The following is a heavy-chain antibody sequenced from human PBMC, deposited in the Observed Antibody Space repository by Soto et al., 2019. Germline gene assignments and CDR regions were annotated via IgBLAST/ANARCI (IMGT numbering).Heavy chain of an antibody. CDR1: GGTFSSYT. CDR3: ARDPHYDYVWGSYRHYYGMDV. J-gene: IGHJ6*02. Sequence: SVKVSCKASGGTFSSYTISWVRQAPGQGLEWMGRIIPILGIANYAQKFQGRVTITADKSTSTAYMELSSLRSEDTAVYYCARDPHYDYVWGSYRHYYGMDVWGQGTTVTVS. V-gene: IGHV1-69*04. D-gene: IGHD3-16*02. CDR2: IIPILGIA.